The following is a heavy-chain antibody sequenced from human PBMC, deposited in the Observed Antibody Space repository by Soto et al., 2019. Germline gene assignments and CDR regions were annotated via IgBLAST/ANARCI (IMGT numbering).Heavy chain of an antibody. V-gene: IGHV4-39*01. CDR2: IYYSGST. D-gene: IGHD2-21*02. Sequence: PSETLSLTCTVSGGSISSGGYYWSWIRQHPGKGLEWIGYIYYSGSTYYNPSLRSRVSMSIDTSKDQFSLKLKSVTAADTALYFCARQRTSVVTQAYFDVWGPGSLVTVSS. CDR3: ARQRTSVVTQAYFDV. CDR1: GGSISSGGYY. J-gene: IGHJ4*02.